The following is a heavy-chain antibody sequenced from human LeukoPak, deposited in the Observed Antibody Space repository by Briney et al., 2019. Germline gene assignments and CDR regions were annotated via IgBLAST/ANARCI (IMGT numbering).Heavy chain of an antibody. Sequence: GRSLRLSCAASGFTFSSYAMHWVRQAPGKGLEWVALISYDGSDEYYADSVKGRFTISRDNSKNTLNLQMNSLRDEDTAVYYCARGDYYDSSGYAPYSFDYWGQGTLVTVSS. J-gene: IGHJ4*02. CDR2: ISYDGSDE. CDR3: ARGDYYDSSGYAPYSFDY. V-gene: IGHV3-30-3*01. CDR1: GFTFSSYA. D-gene: IGHD3-22*01.